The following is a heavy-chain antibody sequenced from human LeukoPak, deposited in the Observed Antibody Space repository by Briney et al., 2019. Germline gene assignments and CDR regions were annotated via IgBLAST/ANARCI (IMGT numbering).Heavy chain of an antibody. V-gene: IGHV1-69*04. Sequence: SVKVSCKASGGTSSSYAISWVRQAPGQGLEWMGKIIPILGITNYAQKFQGRVTITADKSTSTAYMELSSLRSEDTAVYYCARELTDDKLVVVVITENYFDYWGQGTLVTVSS. CDR3: ARELTDDKLVVVVITENYFDY. CDR2: IIPILGIT. D-gene: IGHD3-22*01. J-gene: IGHJ4*02. CDR1: GGTSSSYA.